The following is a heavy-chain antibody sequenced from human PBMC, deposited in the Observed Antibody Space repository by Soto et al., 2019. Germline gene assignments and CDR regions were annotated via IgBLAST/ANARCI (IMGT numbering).Heavy chain of an antibody. CDR2: IYHSGST. J-gene: IGHJ5*02. CDR3: ARGYCISTSCYGWFDP. Sequence: LSLTCAVSGGSISSGGYSWSWIRQPPGKGLEWIGYIYHSGSTYYNPSLKSRVTISVDRSKNQFSLKLSSVTAADTAVYYCARGYCISTSCYGWFDPWGQGTLVTVSS. CDR1: GGSISSGGYS. D-gene: IGHD2-2*01. V-gene: IGHV4-30-2*01.